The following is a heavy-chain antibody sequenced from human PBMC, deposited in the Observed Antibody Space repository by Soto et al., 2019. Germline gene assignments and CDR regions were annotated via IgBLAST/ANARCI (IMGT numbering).Heavy chain of an antibody. CDR1: GFTCRGYI. D-gene: IGHD3-22*01. V-gene: IGHV3-21*01. CDR3: ARWGYYYDSSGYPDDN. CDR2: ISSSSSYI. J-gene: IGHJ4*02. Sequence: GLIRLSCAAAGFTCRGYIMSSVSKTQGKGLEWVSSISSSSSYIYYADSVKGRFTISRDNAKNSLYLQMNSLRAEDTAVYYFARWGYYYDSSGYPDDNWGQGTLVSGSS.